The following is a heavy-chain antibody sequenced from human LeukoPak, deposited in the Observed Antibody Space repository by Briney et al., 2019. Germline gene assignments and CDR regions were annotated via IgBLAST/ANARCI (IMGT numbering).Heavy chain of an antibody. V-gene: IGHV3-74*03. D-gene: IGHD2-2*01. CDR3: ALSSTSGYFDD. Sequence: PGGSLRLSCAASGFTFTSYWMQWVRQAPEKGLVWVSRVNVDGTYTQYADSVKGRFTISRDNAKSTLNLQMNSLRVEDTAVYYCALSSTSGYFDDWGQGTLVTVSS. J-gene: IGHJ4*02. CDR2: VNVDGTYT. CDR1: GFTFTSYW.